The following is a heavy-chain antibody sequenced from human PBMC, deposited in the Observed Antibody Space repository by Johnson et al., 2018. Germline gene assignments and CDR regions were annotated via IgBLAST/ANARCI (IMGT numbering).Heavy chain of an antibody. Sequence: QLVESGGGLVKPGGSLRLSCAASGFTFSDYYMSWIRQAPGKGLEWVSYISSSGSTIYYADSVKGRFTISRDNAKNSLYLQMNSLRAEDTAVYYWARDGWGGYCGGASCYGYYYYGMDVGGQGTTVTVSS. D-gene: IGHD2-15*01. V-gene: IGHV3-11*01. CDR3: ARDGWGGYCGGASCYGYYYYGMDV. CDR2: ISSSGSTI. J-gene: IGHJ6*02. CDR1: GFTFSDYY.